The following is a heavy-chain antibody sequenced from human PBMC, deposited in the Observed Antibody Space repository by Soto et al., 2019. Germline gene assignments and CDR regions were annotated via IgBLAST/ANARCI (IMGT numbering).Heavy chain of an antibody. CDR3: AIDRITMFRGPRLAY. CDR2: ISAFNGNT. D-gene: IGHD3-10*01. J-gene: IGHJ4*02. Sequence: ASVKVSCKASGYTFTNNGISWFRQAPGQGLEGMGWISAFNGNTNYAQKVQGRVTMTTDTSTTTAFMELRSLRSDDTAVYYCAIDRITMFRGPRLAYWGQGTLVTVSS. CDR1: GYTFTNNG. V-gene: IGHV1-18*01.